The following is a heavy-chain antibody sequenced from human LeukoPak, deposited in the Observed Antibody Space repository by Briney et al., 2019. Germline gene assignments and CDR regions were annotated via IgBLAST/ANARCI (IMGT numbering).Heavy chain of an antibody. V-gene: IGHV5-51*01. CDR3: ARPPVPRYDSSGYYEADY. Sequence: GESLKISCKGSGYSFTSYWIGWVRQMPGKGLEWMGIIYPGDSDTRYSPSFQGQVTISADKSISTAYLQWSSLKASDTAMYYCARPPVPRYDSSGYYEADYWGQGTLVTVSS. J-gene: IGHJ4*02. CDR2: IYPGDSDT. D-gene: IGHD3-22*01. CDR1: GYSFTSYW.